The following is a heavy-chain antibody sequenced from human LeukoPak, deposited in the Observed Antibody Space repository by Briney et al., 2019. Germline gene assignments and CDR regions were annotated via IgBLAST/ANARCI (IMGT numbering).Heavy chain of an antibody. CDR3: ARGGRGYCTSSSCYFDY. V-gene: IGHV6-1*01. CDR2: TYYRSKWYN. CDR1: GDSVSSTA. Sequence: SQTLSLTCAISGDSVSSTAWNWIRQSPSRGLEWLGRTYYRSKWYNDYAVSVKSRITINPDTSKNQFSMQLNSVTPEDTAVYYCARGGRGYCTSSSCYFDYWGQGTLVTVSS. D-gene: IGHD2-2*01. J-gene: IGHJ4*02.